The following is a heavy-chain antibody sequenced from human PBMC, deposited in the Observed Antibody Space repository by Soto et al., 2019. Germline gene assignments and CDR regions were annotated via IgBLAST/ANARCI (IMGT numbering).Heavy chain of an antibody. V-gene: IGHV1-69*01. CDR3: ARDSIAVAAHDAFDI. CDR1: GGTFSSYA. CDR2: IIPIFGTA. J-gene: IGHJ3*02. Sequence: QVQLVQSGAEVKKPGSSVQVSCKASGGTFSSYAISWVRQAPGQGLEWMGGIIPIFGTANYAQKFQGSVTITADESTSTAYMELSSLRSEDTAVYYCARDSIAVAAHDAFDIWGQGTMVTVSS. D-gene: IGHD6-19*01.